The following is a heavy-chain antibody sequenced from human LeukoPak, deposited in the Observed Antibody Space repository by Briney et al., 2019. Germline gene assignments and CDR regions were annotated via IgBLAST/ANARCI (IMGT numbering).Heavy chain of an antibody. CDR3: ARDRGCSSTSCSDAFDI. Sequence: GSSVKVSCKASGGTFSSYAISWVRQAPGQGLEWMGGIIPIFGTANYAQKFQGRVTITTDESTSIAYMELSSLRSEDTAVYYCARDRGCSSTSCSDAFDIWGQGTMVTVSS. D-gene: IGHD2-2*01. CDR2: IIPIFGTA. J-gene: IGHJ3*02. CDR1: GGTFSSYA. V-gene: IGHV1-69*05.